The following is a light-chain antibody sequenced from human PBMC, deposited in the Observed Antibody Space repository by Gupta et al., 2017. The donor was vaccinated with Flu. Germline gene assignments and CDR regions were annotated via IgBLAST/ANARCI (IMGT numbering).Light chain of an antibody. V-gene: IGKV2-30*01. Sequence: VVMHTSPPPLPVPLGRPTTISCSSRQILVYCNKNTYLNWFQQKPGQSPKLLIYRVSNRDSGVPDRFSGSGSGTDFTLTISRLQAEDVGVYYCQQDASSPLTFGQGTKVEIK. CDR1: QILVYCNKNTY. CDR2: RVS. J-gene: IGKJ1*01. CDR3: QQDASSPLT.